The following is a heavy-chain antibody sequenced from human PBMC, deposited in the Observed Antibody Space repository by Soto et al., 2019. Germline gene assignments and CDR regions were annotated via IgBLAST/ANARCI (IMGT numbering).Heavy chain of an antibody. J-gene: IGHJ5*02. CDR1: GGSISSGGYY. D-gene: IGHD6-13*01. CDR2: IYYSGST. V-gene: IGHV4-31*03. CDR3: ARAYSSSWYGGNWFDP. Sequence: SETLSLTCTVSGGSISSGGYYWSWIRQHPGKGLEWIGYIYYSGSTYYNPSLKSRVTISVDTSKNQFSLKLSSVTAADTAVYYCARAYSSSWYGGNWFDPWGQGTLVTVSS.